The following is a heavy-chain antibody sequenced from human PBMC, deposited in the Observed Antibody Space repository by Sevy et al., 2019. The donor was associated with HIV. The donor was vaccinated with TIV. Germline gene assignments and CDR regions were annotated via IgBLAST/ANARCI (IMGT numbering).Heavy chain of an antibody. Sequence: GGSLRLSCAASGFTFSDYYMSWIRQAPGKGLEWVSYISSSGSTIYYADSVKGRFTISRDNAKNSPYLQMNSLRAEDTAVYYCAREPLGAKTPGYFDYWGQGTLVTVSS. V-gene: IGHV3-11*01. D-gene: IGHD3-16*01. J-gene: IGHJ4*02. CDR3: AREPLGAKTPGYFDY. CDR1: GFTFSDYY. CDR2: ISSSGSTI.